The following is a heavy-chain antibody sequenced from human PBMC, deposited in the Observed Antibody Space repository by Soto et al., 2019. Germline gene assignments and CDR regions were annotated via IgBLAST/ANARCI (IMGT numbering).Heavy chain of an antibody. CDR2: ISSSSSYI. Sequence: LRLSCAASGFTFSSYSMNWVRQAPGKGLEWVSSISSSSSYIYYADSVKGRFTISRDNAKNSLYLQMNSLRAEDTAVYYCARDDSSPAYYFDYWGQGTLVTVSS. V-gene: IGHV3-21*01. J-gene: IGHJ4*02. D-gene: IGHD6-13*01. CDR3: ARDDSSPAYYFDY. CDR1: GFTFSSYS.